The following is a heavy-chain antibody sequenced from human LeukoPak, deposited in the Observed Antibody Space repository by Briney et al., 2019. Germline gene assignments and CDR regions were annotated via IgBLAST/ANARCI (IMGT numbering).Heavy chain of an antibody. V-gene: IGHV4-34*01. CDR1: GGSFSGYY. D-gene: IGHD3-22*01. J-gene: IGHJ5*02. CDR3: ARGRSRYYDSSGYQTASYNWFDP. CDR2: INHSGST. Sequence: SETLSLTCAVYGGSFSGYYWSWIRQPPGKGLEWIGEINHSGSTNYNPSLKSRVTISVDTSKNQFSPKLSSVTAADTAVYYCARGRSRYYDSSGYQTASYNWFDPWGQGTLVTVSS.